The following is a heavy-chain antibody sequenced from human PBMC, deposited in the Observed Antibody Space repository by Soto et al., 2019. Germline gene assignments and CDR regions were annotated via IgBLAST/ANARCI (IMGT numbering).Heavy chain of an antibody. J-gene: IGHJ6*02. CDR1: GFRFDDYN. CDR2: ITWNGGNS. D-gene: IGHD3-16*01. V-gene: IGHV3-43*01. Sequence: GGSLRLSCAASGFRFDDYNIHWVRQAPGKGLEWVSLITWNGGNSYYADSVKDRFTISRDGTTESVSLQMTSLKREDTGLYFCARETLSYGSALDVWGQGTTVTVSS. CDR3: ARETLSYGSALDV.